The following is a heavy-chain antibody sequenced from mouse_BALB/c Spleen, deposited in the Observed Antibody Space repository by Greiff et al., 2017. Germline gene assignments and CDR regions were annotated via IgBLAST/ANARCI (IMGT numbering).Heavy chain of an antibody. J-gene: IGHJ3*01. V-gene: IGHV1-7*01. CDR1: GYTFTSYW. Sequence: VQLQQSGAELAKPGASVKMSCKASGYTFTSYWMHWVKQRPGQGLEWIGYINPSTGYTEYNQKFKDKATLTADKSSSTAYMQLSSLTSEDSAVYYCSSKGYYGSSYEGFAYWGQGTLVTVSA. D-gene: IGHD1-1*01. CDR3: SSKGYYGSSYEGFAY. CDR2: INPSTGYT.